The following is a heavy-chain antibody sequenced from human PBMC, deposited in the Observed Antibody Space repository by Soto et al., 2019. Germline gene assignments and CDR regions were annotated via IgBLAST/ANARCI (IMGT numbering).Heavy chain of an antibody. V-gene: IGHV4-34*01. D-gene: IGHD4-4*01. Sequence: SETLSLTCAVYGGSFSGYYWSWIRQPPGKGLEWIGEINHSGSTNYNPSLKSRVTISVDTSKNQFSLKLSSVTAADTAVYYCARGKTVTTRYPSYYYYGMDVWGQGTTVTV. CDR2: INHSGST. J-gene: IGHJ6*02. CDR1: GGSFSGYY. CDR3: ARGKTVTTRYPSYYYYGMDV.